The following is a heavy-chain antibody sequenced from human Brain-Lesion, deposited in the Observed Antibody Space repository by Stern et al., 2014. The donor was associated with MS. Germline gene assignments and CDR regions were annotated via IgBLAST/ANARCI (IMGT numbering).Heavy chain of an antibody. Sequence: VQLVQSGAEVKKPGESLKISCKGSGYRFTSNWIGWVRQMPGKGLEWMGIIWPGDSDTRYSPSFQGQVTISADKSISTAYRQWSSLQASDTAMYYCARRGDSSSSGFDYWGQGTLVIVSS. CDR3: ARRGDSSSSGFDY. J-gene: IGHJ4*02. CDR2: IWPGDSDT. V-gene: IGHV5-51*01. D-gene: IGHD6-6*01. CDR1: GYRFTSNW.